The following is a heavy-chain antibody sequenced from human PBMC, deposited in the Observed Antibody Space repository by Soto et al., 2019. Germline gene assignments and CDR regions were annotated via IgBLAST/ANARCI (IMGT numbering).Heavy chain of an antibody. J-gene: IGHJ4*02. CDR1: GGSISSDFFY. Sequence: PSETLSLTCTVSGGSISSDFFYWGWIRPPPGKGLEWIGSVYYTGRTYYNPSLKSRVTISVDTSKNQFSLTLGSVTAADTAVYYCARQVSSSYFDTRYFDYWGQGTLVTVSS. D-gene: IGHD3-22*01. CDR2: VYYTGRT. CDR3: ARQVSSSYFDTRYFDY. V-gene: IGHV4-39*01.